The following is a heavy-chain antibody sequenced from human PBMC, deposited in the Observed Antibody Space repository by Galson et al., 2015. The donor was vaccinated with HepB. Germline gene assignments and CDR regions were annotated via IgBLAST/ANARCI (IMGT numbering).Heavy chain of an antibody. J-gene: IGHJ6*03. Sequence: SVKVSCKASGYTFTSYAMHWVRQAPGQRLEWMGWINAGNGNTKYSQKFQGRVTITRDTSASTAYMELSSLRSEDTAVYYCAREGVAAAGTNYMDVWGKGTTVTVSS. CDR1: GYTFTSYA. CDR2: INAGNGNT. CDR3: AREGVAAAGTNYMDV. V-gene: IGHV1-3*01. D-gene: IGHD6-13*01.